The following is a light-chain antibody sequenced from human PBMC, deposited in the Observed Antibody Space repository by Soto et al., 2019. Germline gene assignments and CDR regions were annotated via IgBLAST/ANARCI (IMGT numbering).Light chain of an antibody. Sequence: QSVLTQPASVYGSPGQSITISCTGTGSDIGAYTFFSWYQQHPGKAPKLIIFEVNNRPSVFSPRYSASKSYNTASLTISGLPSDDEADYYCGSSGGRSTPWLFGGGTKLSVL. V-gene: IGLV2-14*01. CDR2: EVN. CDR3: GSSGGRSTPWL. CDR1: GSDIGAYTF. J-gene: IGLJ2*01.